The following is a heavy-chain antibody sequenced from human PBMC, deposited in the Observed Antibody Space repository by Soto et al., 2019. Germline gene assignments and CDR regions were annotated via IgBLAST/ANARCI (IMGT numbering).Heavy chain of an antibody. CDR3: ARDYYYYDSSGLNWFDP. D-gene: IGHD3-22*01. CDR1: GYTFTSYD. Sequence: VQLVQSGAEVKKPGASVKVSCKASGYTFTSYDINWVRQATGQGLEWMGWMNPNSGNTGYAQKFQGRVTMTRNTSISTAYMELSSLRSEDTAVYYCARDYYYYDSSGLNWFDPWGQGTLVTVSS. CDR2: MNPNSGNT. J-gene: IGHJ5*02. V-gene: IGHV1-8*01.